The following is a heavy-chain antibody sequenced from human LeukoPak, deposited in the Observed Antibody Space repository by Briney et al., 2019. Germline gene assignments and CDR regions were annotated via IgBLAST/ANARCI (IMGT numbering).Heavy chain of an antibody. J-gene: IGHJ5*02. CDR3: ARGADSSALVWFDP. CDR2: ISSDGST. D-gene: IGHD3-22*01. CDR1: GLTFSSYW. Sequence: PGGSLRLSCAASGLTFSSYWMHWVRQAPGKGLEWVSRISSDGSTSYADSVKGRFTISRDNAKNTLFLQMNSLRAEDTAVYYCARGADSSALVWFDPWGQGTLVTVSS. V-gene: IGHV3-74*01.